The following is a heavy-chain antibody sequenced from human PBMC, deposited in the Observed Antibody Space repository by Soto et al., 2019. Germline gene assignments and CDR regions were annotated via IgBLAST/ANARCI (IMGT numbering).Heavy chain of an antibody. J-gene: IGHJ6*02. Sequence: GGALRLSCAASGFTFSSDARSGVLKAPGKGLEWVAAIGGRGGSTCDADSVKGRCGISRDNSKNKLELQMNRLRVEDTAVYCPAKDHGRATVTTGYGMDVWGQGTTVTVSS. V-gene: IGHV3-23*01. CDR1: GFTFSSDA. D-gene: IGHD4-17*01. CDR3: AKDHGRATVTTGYGMDV. CDR2: IGGRGGST.